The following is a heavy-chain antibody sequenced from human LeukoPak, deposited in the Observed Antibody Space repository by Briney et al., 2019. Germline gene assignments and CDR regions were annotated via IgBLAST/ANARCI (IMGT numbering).Heavy chain of an antibody. V-gene: IGHV3-48*04. D-gene: IGHD6-19*01. J-gene: IGHJ4*02. Sequence: GGSLRLSCVASGFTFSNYAMSWVRQAPGKGLEWVSAIRSNGHTTYDADSVKGRFTISRDNAKNSLYLQMNSLRAEDTAVYYCARDRRGSIAVAGTGVNYWGQGTLVTVSS. CDR1: GFTFSNYA. CDR2: IRSNGHTT. CDR3: ARDRRGSIAVAGTGVNY.